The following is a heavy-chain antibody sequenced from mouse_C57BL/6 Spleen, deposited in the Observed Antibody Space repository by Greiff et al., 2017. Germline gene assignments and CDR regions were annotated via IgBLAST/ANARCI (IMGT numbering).Heavy chain of an antibody. CDR2: IDPSDSET. J-gene: IGHJ2*01. V-gene: IGHV1-52*01. Sequence: QVQLQQPGAELVRPGSSVKLSCKASGYTFTSYWMHWVKQRPIQGLEWIGNIDPSDSETHYNQKFKDKATLTVDKSSSTAYMQLSSLTSEDSAVYYCARKGNGYLDYWGQGTTLTVSS. D-gene: IGHD1-1*02. CDR1: GYTFTSYW. CDR3: ARKGNGYLDY.